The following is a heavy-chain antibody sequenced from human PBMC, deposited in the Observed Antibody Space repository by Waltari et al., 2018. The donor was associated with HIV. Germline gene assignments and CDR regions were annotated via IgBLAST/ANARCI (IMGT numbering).Heavy chain of an antibody. Sequence: QVQLVQSGAEVKKPGASVKVSCKASGYTFTSYSMHWVRQAPGQGLEWMGIINPSGGNTSYAQKFQGRVTMTRDTSTSTVYMELSSLRSEDTAVDYCARISMDYDILTGYDPFDYWGQGTLVTVSS. J-gene: IGHJ4*02. CDR1: GYTFTSYS. D-gene: IGHD3-9*01. CDR3: ARISMDYDILTGYDPFDY. V-gene: IGHV1-46*03. CDR2: INPSGGNT.